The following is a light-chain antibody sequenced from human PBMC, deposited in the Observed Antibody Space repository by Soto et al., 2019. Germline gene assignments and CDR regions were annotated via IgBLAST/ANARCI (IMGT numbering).Light chain of an antibody. Sequence: QSVLTQPASVSGSPGQSITISCTGTSSDVGGSKYVSWYQQHPGKAPKLMIYEVSNRPSGVSNRFSGSKSGNTASLTISGLQAEDEADYYCSSYTSTITVLFGGGTKLTVL. CDR3: SSYTSTITVL. CDR1: SSDVGGSKY. CDR2: EVS. J-gene: IGLJ2*01. V-gene: IGLV2-14*01.